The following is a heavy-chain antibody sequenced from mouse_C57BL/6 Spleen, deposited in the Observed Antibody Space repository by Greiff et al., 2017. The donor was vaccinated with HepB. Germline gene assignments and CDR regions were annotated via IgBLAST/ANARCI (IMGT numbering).Heavy chain of an antibody. CDR1: GFTFTDYY. Sequence: EVQVVESGGGLVQPGGSLSLSCAASGFTFTDYYMSWVRQPPGKALEWLGFIRNKANGYTTEYSASVKGRFTISRDNSQSILYLQMNALRAEDSATYYCARYKGYDDPWYFDVWGTGTTVTVSS. J-gene: IGHJ1*03. CDR2: IRNKANGYTT. V-gene: IGHV7-3*01. D-gene: IGHD2-2*01. CDR3: ARYKGYDDPWYFDV.